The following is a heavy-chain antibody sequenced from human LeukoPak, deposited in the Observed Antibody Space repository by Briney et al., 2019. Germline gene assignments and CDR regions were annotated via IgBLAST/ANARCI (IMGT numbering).Heavy chain of an antibody. Sequence: GGSLRPSCAASGFTFSSYGMSWVRQAPGKGLEWVSAISGSGGSTYYADSVKGRFTISRDNSKNTLYLQMNSLRAEDTAVYYCAKDNYYGSGSYDYWGQGTLVTVSS. CDR3: AKDNYYGSGSYDY. CDR1: GFTFSSYG. CDR2: ISGSGGST. D-gene: IGHD3-10*01. V-gene: IGHV3-23*01. J-gene: IGHJ4*02.